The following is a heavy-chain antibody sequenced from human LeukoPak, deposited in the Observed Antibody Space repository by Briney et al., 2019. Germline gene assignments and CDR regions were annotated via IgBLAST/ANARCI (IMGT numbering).Heavy chain of an antibody. V-gene: IGHV4-61*02. D-gene: IGHD3-3*01. CDR1: GGSISSGSYY. CDR2: IYTSGST. Sequence: SETLSLTCTVSGGSISSGSYYWRWLRQPAGKGLEWLGRIYTSGSTNYNPSLKSRVTISVDTSKYQFSLKLSSVTAADTAVYYCARDGDYDFWSGYPNWFDPWGQGTLVTVSS. CDR3: ARDGDYDFWSGYPNWFDP. J-gene: IGHJ5*02.